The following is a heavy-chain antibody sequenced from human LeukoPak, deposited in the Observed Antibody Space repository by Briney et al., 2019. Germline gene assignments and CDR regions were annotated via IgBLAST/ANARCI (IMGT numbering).Heavy chain of an antibody. V-gene: IGHV3-30-3*01. CDR2: ISYDGGNK. D-gene: IGHD3-22*01. J-gene: IGHJ4*02. Sequence: GGSLRLSCAASGFTFSSYAMHWVRQAPGKGLEWVAVISYDGGNKYYADSVKGRFTISRDNSKNTLYLQMNSLRAEDTAVYYCAGESYDSSGYPPLTGYWGQGTLVTVSS. CDR1: GFTFSSYA. CDR3: AGESYDSSGYPPLTGY.